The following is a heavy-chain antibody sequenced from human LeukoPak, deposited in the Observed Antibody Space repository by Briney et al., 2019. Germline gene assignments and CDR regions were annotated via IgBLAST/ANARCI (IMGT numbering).Heavy chain of an antibody. V-gene: IGHV3-23*01. CDR2: ISGIGATT. Sequence: PGGSLRLSCAASGFTFISYGMSWVRQAPGKGLEWVSSISGIGATTYYADSVKGRFTISRDNSKNMLYLQMNSLRADDTAVYYCARSLRVRGVPDYMDVWGKGTTVTISS. CDR1: GFTFISYG. CDR3: ARSLRVRGVPDYMDV. D-gene: IGHD3-10*01. J-gene: IGHJ6*03.